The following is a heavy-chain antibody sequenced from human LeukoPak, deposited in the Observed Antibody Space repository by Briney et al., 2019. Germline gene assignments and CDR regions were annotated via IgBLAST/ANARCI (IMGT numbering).Heavy chain of an antibody. CDR2: IYYSGTT. CDR1: GGSISSFY. Sequence: SETLSLTCTVSGGSISSFYRSWIRRPPGKGLEWIGYIYYSGTTNCNPSLKSRVTISVDTSKNQISLKLSSVTAADTAFYYCARTSGTYLRPFDYWGQGILVTVSS. D-gene: IGHD1-26*01. J-gene: IGHJ4*02. CDR3: ARTSGTYLRPFDY. V-gene: IGHV4-59*08.